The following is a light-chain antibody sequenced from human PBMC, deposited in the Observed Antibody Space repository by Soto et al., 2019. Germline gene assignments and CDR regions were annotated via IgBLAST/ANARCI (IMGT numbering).Light chain of an antibody. CDR3: QSYDSSLSPYV. V-gene: IGLV1-40*01. CDR2: ANS. Sequence: QSVLTQPPSVSGAPGQRVTISCTGSSSNIGAGYDVHWYQQLPGTAPKLLIYANSNRPSGVPDRFSGSKSGTSASLAITGLQAEDAADYYCQSYDSSLSPYVFGTGTKLTVL. J-gene: IGLJ1*01. CDR1: SSNIGAGYD.